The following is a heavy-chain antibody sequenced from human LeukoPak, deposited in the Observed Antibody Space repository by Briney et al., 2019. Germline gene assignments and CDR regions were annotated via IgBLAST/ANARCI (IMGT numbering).Heavy chain of an antibody. CDR1: GGSISSFY. J-gene: IGHJ4*02. CDR2: IYYSGST. V-gene: IGHV4-59*01. D-gene: IGHD6-13*01. CDR3: ARDLAAAAHFDY. Sequence: SETLSLTCTVSGGSISSFYWSWIRQPPGQGLEWIGYIYYSGSTNYNPSLKSRVTISVDTSKNQFSLKLSSVTAADTAVYYCARDLAAAAHFDYWGQGTLVTVSS.